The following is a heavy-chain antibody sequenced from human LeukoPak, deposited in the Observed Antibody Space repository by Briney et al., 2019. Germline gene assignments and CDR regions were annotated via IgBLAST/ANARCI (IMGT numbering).Heavy chain of an antibody. CDR2: ITGSGAGT. CDR1: GFTFSSCS. D-gene: IGHD2-2*01. CDR3: AKGPLVVPAAMTFPVDY. V-gene: IGHV3-23*01. J-gene: IGHJ4*02. Sequence: GGSLRLSCAASGFTFSSCSMNWVRQAPGKGLEWVSSITGSGAGTSYADSVKGRFTISRDNSKNTLYLQMNSLRAEDTAVYYCAKGPLVVPAAMTFPVDYWGQGTLVTVSS.